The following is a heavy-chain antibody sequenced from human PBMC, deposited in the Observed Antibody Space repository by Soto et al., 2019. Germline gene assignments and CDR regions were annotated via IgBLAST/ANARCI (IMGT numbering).Heavy chain of an antibody. CDR3: ARGLWFGGRYYYYYMDV. Sequence: PSETLSLTCSFSGDSVTGHYLTWIRQSPEKGLEWIGYMHYTGFSHYNPSLKSRLTISVDTSKNQFTLKLSSVTAADTAVYYCARGLWFGGRYYYYYMDVWGKGTTVTVSS. CDR1: GDSVTGHY. J-gene: IGHJ6*03. D-gene: IGHD3-10*01. CDR2: MHYTGFS. V-gene: IGHV4-59*02.